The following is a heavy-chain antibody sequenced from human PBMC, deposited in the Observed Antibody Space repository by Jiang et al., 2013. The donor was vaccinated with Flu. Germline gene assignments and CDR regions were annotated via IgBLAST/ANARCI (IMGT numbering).Heavy chain of an antibody. CDR1: GYTFTTYW. V-gene: IGHV5-51*01. D-gene: IGHD1-26*01. CDR3: ARLSPGILGATPTGGDFDY. Sequence: ISCTGSGYTFTTYWIGWVRQMPGKGLESMGIISPGDSDTRYSPSFQGQVTISAAKSITTAYLQWSSLKPSDTAMYYCARLSPGILGATPTGGDFDYWGQGTLVTVSS. CDR2: ISPGDSDT. J-gene: IGHJ4*02.